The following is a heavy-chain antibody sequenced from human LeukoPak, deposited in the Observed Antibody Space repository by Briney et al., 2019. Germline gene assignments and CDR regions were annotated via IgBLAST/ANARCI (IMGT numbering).Heavy chain of an antibody. CDR2: ISRMSSDI. J-gene: IGHJ1*01. CDR3: AREGYYYDSSGKGGYFQH. CDR1: GFTFSSYS. V-gene: IGHV3-21*01. D-gene: IGHD3-22*01. Sequence: GGSLRLSCAASGFTFSSYSMNWVRQAPGKGLEWVSSISRMSSDIYYADSVKGRFTISRDNAKNSLYLQMNSLRAEDTAVYYCAREGYYYDSSGKGGYFQHWGQGTLVTVSS.